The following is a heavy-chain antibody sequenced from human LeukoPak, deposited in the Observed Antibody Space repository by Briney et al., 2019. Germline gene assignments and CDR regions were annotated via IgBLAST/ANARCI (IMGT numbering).Heavy chain of an antibody. CDR2: IIPIFGTA. CDR3: ARAPPFYDILTGPLEYFDL. J-gene: IGHJ2*01. V-gene: IGHV1-69*05. CDR1: GGTFSSYA. D-gene: IGHD3-9*01. Sequence: SVKVSCKASGGTFSSYAISWVRQAPGQGLEWMGGIIPIFGTANYAQKFQGRVTITTDESTSTAYMELSSLRSEDTAVYYCARAPPFYDILTGPLEYFDLWGRGTLVTVSS.